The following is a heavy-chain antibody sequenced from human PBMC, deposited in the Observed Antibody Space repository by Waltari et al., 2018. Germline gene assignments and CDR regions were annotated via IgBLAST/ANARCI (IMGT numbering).Heavy chain of an antibody. J-gene: IGHJ4*02. Sequence: EVQLVESGGGLVKPGGSLRLSCAASGFTFSNAWMSWVRQAPGKGLEWVGRIKSKTDGGTTDYAAPVKGRFTISRDDSKNTLYLQMNSLKTEDTAVYYCTTLYGDYVAGDYWGQGTLVTVSS. CDR2: IKSKTDGGTT. CDR3: TTLYGDYVAGDY. D-gene: IGHD4-17*01. V-gene: IGHV3-15*01. CDR1: GFTFSNAW.